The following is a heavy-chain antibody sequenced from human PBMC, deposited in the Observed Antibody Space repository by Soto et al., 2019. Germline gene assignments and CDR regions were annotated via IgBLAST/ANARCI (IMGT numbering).Heavy chain of an antibody. V-gene: IGHV4-34*01. CDR1: GGSFSGYY. CDR2: INHSGST. CDR3: ARGPLKQLWLRY. J-gene: IGHJ4*02. Sequence: SETLSLTCAVYGGSFSGYYWSWIRQPPGKGLEWIGEINHSGSTNYNPSLKSRVTISVDTSKNQFSLKLSSVTAADTAVYYCARGPLKQLWLRYWGQATLVTVSS. D-gene: IGHD5-18*01.